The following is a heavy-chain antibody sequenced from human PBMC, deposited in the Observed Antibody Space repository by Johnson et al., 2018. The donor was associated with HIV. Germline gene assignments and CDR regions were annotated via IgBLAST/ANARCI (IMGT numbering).Heavy chain of an antibody. CDR2: IRYDGSKK. CDR1: GFTFSSYG. V-gene: IGHV3-30*02. J-gene: IGHJ3*02. D-gene: IGHD3-22*01. CDR3: ARVTAHYYDSSGYVDAFDI. Sequence: QMLLVESGGGVVQPGGSLRLSCAASGFTFSSYGMHWVRQAPGKGLEWVALIRYDGSKKYYADSVKGRFTISRDNSKNTMDLQMNSLRAEDTALYYCARVTAHYYDSSGYVDAFDIWGQGTMVTV.